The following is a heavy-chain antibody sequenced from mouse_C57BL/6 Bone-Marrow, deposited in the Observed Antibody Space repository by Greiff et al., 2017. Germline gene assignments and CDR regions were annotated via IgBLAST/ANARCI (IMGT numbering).Heavy chain of an antibody. Sequence: DVMLVESGGGLVQPKGSLKLSCAASGFTFNTYAMHWVRQAPGKGLEWVARISSKSSNYATYYADSVKDRFTISRDDSQSMLYLQMNNLKTEDTAMYFCVRASSRSDVWGTGTTVTVSS. CDR1: GFTFNTYA. J-gene: IGHJ1*03. V-gene: IGHV10-3*01. CDR3: VRASSRSDV. CDR2: ISSKSSNYAT. D-gene: IGHD1-1*01.